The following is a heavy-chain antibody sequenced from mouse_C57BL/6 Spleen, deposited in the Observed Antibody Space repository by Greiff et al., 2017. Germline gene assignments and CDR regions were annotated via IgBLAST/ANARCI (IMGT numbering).Heavy chain of an antibody. CDR2: IWGDGST. J-gene: IGHJ4*01. CDR3: AKNPYDYDDYAMDY. CDR1: GFSLTSSG. D-gene: IGHD2-4*01. Sequence: VKLVESGPGLVAPSQSLSITCTVSGFSLTSSGVSWVRQPPGKGLEWLGVIWGDGSTNYHSAPISRLRISKDNSKGQVFLKLNSLQTDDTATYYCAKNPYDYDDYAMDYWGQGTSVTVSS. V-gene: IGHV2-3*01.